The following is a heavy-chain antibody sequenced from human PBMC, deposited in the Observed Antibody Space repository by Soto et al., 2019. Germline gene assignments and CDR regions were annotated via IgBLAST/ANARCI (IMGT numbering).Heavy chain of an antibody. CDR2: IIPILGIA. Sequence: QVQLVQSGAEVQKPGSSVKVSCKASGGTFSSYTISWVRQAPGQGLEWMGRIIPILGIANYAQKFQGRGTITADKSTSTAYMELSSLRSEDTAVYYCARDPTVTKDHPVDYWGQGTLVTVSS. V-gene: IGHV1-69*08. J-gene: IGHJ4*02. CDR3: ARDPTVTKDHPVDY. D-gene: IGHD4-17*01. CDR1: GGTFSSYT.